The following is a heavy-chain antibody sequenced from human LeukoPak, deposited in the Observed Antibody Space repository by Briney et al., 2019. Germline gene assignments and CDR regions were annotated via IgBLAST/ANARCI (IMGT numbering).Heavy chain of an antibody. CDR2: IFYSGSA. CDR1: GGSLTVYF. Sequence: PSETLSLTCTVSGGSLTVYFWSWIRQPPGKGLEWIGYIFYSGSADYNPSLKSRVTISVDTSKNQFSLRLSSVTAADTAVYYCARDKQPGDYWGQGTLVTVSS. CDR3: ARDKQPGDY. J-gene: IGHJ4*02. V-gene: IGHV4-59*01. D-gene: IGHD6-13*01.